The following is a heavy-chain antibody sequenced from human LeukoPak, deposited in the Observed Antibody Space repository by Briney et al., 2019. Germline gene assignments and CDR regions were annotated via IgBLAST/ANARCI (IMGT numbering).Heavy chain of an antibody. Sequence: GGSLRLSCAASGFTFSTYGVHWVRQAPGKGLEWVAVIWFDGSKKYYADSVKGRFTISRDNSKNTLFLQMNSLRAEDTPVYYCAREHYTVDTAMVTGAFDIWGQGTMVTVSS. D-gene: IGHD5-18*01. CDR1: GFTFSTYG. V-gene: IGHV3-33*08. CDR3: AREHYTVDTAMVTGAFDI. CDR2: IWFDGSKK. J-gene: IGHJ3*02.